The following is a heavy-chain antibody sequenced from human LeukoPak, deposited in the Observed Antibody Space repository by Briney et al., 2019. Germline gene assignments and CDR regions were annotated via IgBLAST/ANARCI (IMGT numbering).Heavy chain of an antibody. D-gene: IGHD3-16*01. J-gene: IGHJ4*02. CDR2: IYYSGST. V-gene: IGHV4-39*07. Sequence: ESSETLSLTCTVSGGSISSSSYYWGWIRQPPGKGLEWIGSIYYSGSTYYNPSLKSRVTISVDTSKNQFSLKLSSVTAADTAVYYCARAWGGRFDYWGQGIPVTVSS. CDR1: GGSISSSSYY. CDR3: ARAWGGRFDY.